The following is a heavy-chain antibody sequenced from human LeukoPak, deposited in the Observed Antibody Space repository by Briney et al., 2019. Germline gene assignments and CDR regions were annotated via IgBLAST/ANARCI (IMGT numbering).Heavy chain of an antibody. V-gene: IGHV4-39*01. CDR1: CGSISSSCYY. CDR3: AMTQGAVSIWDFVY. D-gene: IGHD2-21*01. CDR2: IYYSGST. J-gene: IGHJ4*02. Sequence: SETLSLTCTVSCGSISSSCYYWGWIRQPPGKGLEWIGSIYYSGSTYYNPSLKSRVTISVDTSKNQFSLKLRSVTAADTAVYYCAMTQGAVSIWDFVYWGQGTLVTVSS.